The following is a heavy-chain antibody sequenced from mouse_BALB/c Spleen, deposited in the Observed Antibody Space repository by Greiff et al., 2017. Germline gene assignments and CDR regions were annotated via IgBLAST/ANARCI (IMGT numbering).Heavy chain of an antibody. Sequence: VQLQQSGPELVKPGASVKISCKASGYTFTDYNMHWVKQSHGKSLEWIGYIYPYNGGTGYNQKFKSKATLTVDNSSSTAYMELRSLTSEDSAVYYCARWEAYYGDYWGQGTTLTVSS. CDR1: GYTFTDYN. CDR3: ARWEAYYGDY. CDR2: IYPYNGGT. D-gene: IGHD2-10*01. J-gene: IGHJ2*01. V-gene: IGHV1S29*02.